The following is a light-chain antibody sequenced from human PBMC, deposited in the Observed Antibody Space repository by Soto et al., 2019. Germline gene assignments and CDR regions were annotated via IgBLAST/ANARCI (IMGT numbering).Light chain of an antibody. J-gene: IGKJ1*01. Sequence: ELVCTKCPGTLSLSPWERATLSCSASQSVSSSSLAWYQQKRGQAPRLLIHGASSRATGIPDRFSGSGSGTDFTLTVSRLEPEDFAVYYCQQYGGSPRTFGQGTKVDIK. CDR3: QQYGGSPRT. V-gene: IGKV3-20*01. CDR1: QSVSSSS. CDR2: GAS.